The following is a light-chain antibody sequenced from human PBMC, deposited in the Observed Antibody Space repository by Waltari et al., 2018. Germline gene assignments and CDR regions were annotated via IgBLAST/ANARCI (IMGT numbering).Light chain of an antibody. J-gene: IGKJ4*01. CDR1: QRVNTN. CDR3: QQYHKWPPGG. Sequence: VVTQSPATLSVSPGITVPLSCRASQRVNTNLAWYQQKPGQAPRLLNFAAPTRAPGIPSRFGGSGSGTEFTLTITSLQFEDVGVYFCQQYHKWPPGGFGGGTKVEIE. CDR2: AAP. V-gene: IGKV3-15*01.